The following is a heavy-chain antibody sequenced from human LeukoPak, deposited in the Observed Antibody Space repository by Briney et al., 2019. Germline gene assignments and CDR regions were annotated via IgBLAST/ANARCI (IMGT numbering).Heavy chain of an antibody. J-gene: IGHJ6*03. V-gene: IGHV3-30-3*01. Sequence: RGSLRLSCAASGFTFSSYAMHWVRQAPGKGLEWVAVISYDGSNKYYADSVKGRFTISRDNSKNTLYLQMNSLRAEDTAVYYCARVPAAIRYYYYYMDVWGKGTTVTVSS. CDR2: ISYDGSNK. CDR1: GFTFSSYA. D-gene: IGHD2-2*02. CDR3: ARVPAAIRYYYYYMDV.